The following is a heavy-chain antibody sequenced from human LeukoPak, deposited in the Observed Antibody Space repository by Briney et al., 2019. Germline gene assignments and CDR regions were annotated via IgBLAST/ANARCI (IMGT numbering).Heavy chain of an antibody. Sequence: GGSLRLSCAASGFTFSSYEMNWVRQAPGKGLEWVSYISSSGSTIYYADSVKGRFTTSRDNAKNSLYLQMNSLRAEDTAVYYCARVGCSGGSCRFGNYFDYWGQGTLVTVSS. CDR3: ARVGCSGGSCRFGNYFDY. J-gene: IGHJ4*02. D-gene: IGHD2-15*01. CDR1: GFTFSSYE. CDR2: ISSSGSTI. V-gene: IGHV3-48*03.